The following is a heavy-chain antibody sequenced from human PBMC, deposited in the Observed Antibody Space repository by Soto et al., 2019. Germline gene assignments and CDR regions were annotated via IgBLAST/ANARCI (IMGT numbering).Heavy chain of an antibody. J-gene: IGHJ4*02. CDR1: GFTFSSYA. CDR2: ISYDGSNK. CDR3: ASLKEWELLRNDYFDY. V-gene: IGHV3-30-3*01. D-gene: IGHD1-26*01. Sequence: GGSLRLSCAASGFTFSSYAMHWVRQAPGKGLEWVAVISYDGSNKYYADSVKGRLTISRDNSKNTLYLQMNSLRAEDTAVYYCASLKEWELLRNDYFDYWGQGTLVTVSS.